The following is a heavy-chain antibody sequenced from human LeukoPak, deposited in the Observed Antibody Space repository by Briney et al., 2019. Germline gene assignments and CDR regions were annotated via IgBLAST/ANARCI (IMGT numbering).Heavy chain of an antibody. J-gene: IGHJ4*02. Sequence: GGSLRLSCAASGFTFSSYAISWVRQAPGKGLEWVSAISSSGGSTYYADSVKGRFTISRDNSKNTLYLQMNSLRADDTAVYYCAKDPRGWLSTPDYWGQGTLVTVSS. CDR1: GFTFSSYA. D-gene: IGHD3-22*01. CDR3: AKDPRGWLSTPDY. V-gene: IGHV3-23*01. CDR2: ISSSGGST.